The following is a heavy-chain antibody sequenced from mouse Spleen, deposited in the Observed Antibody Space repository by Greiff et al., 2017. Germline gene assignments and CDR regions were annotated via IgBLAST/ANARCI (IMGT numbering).Heavy chain of an antibody. J-gene: IGHJ2*01. CDR2: INPYNGDT. V-gene: IGHV1-20*01. Sequence: VQLQQSGPELVKPGDSVKISCKASGYSFTGYFMNWVMQSHGKSLEWIGRINPYNGDTFYNQKFKGKATLTVDTSSSTAYMQLSSLTSEDSAVYYCVSYYYGSSLDYWGQGTTLTVSS. D-gene: IGHD1-1*01. CDR1: GYSFTGYF. CDR3: VSYYYGSSLDY.